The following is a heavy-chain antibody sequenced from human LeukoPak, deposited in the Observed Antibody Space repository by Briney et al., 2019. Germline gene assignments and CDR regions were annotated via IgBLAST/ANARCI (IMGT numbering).Heavy chain of an antibody. CDR3: ARADRPGDYYYYYMDV. CDR1: GFSFSSYT. J-gene: IGHJ6*03. V-gene: IGHV3-21*01. CDR2: ISSSSSYI. Sequence: SGGSLRLSCAASGFSFSSYTMNWVRQAPGKGLEWVSCISSSSSYIKYADSLEGRFTISRDNAKNSLYLQMNSLRAEDTAVYYCARADRPGDYYYYYMDVWGKGTTVTVSS. D-gene: IGHD4-17*01.